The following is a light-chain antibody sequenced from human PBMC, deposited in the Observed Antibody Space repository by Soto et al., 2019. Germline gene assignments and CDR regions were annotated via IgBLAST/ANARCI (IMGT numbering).Light chain of an antibody. V-gene: IGKV3-11*01. CDR2: DAS. J-gene: IGKJ4*01. CDR1: QSVSKY. Sequence: EIVLTQSPATLSLSPGVRATLSCRASQSVSKYLAWYQQKPGQAPRLLIHDASNRATGIPARFSGSGSGTDFTLTISSLEPEDFGVYNCQQRSNWPQITFGGGTKVEIK. CDR3: QQRSNWPQIT.